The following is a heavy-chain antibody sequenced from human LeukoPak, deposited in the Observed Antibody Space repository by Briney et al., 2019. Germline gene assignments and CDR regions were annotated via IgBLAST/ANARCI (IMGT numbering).Heavy chain of an antibody. D-gene: IGHD3-9*01. CDR1: GFTFSSYS. Sequence: GGSLRLSCAASGFTFSSYSMNWVRQAPGKGLEWVSYISSSSSTIYYADSVKGRFTISRDNAKNSLYLQMNSLRAEDTAVYYCARSILRYFDWLRNSQANYGMDVWGQGTTVTVSS. V-gene: IGHV3-48*04. J-gene: IGHJ6*02. CDR3: ARSILRYFDWLRNSQANYGMDV. CDR2: ISSSSSTI.